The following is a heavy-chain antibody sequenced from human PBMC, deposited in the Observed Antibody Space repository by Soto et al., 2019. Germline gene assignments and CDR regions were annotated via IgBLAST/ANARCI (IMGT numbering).Heavy chain of an antibody. Sequence: EVQLVESGGGLVQPGGSLRLSCAASGFTFSSYSMNWVRQSPGKGLEWDSYISSSSSTIDYADSVKGRFTISRDNAKNLLYLQMNSLRAEDTAVYYCARRGGKSDYNYIDVWGKGTTVTVSS. V-gene: IGHV3-48*01. CDR2: ISSSSSTI. J-gene: IGHJ6*03. CDR3: ARRGGKSDYNYIDV. CDR1: GFTFSSYS. D-gene: IGHD3-16*01.